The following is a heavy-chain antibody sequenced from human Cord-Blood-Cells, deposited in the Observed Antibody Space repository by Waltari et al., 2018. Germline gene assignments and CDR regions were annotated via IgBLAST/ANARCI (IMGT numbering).Heavy chain of an antibody. CDR2: IIPIFGKA. J-gene: IGHJ4*02. Sequence: QVQLVQSGAGVKKPGSAVKVSCKASGGTFSSYAISWVRQAPGQGLEWMGGIIPIFGKANNPQKFQGRGTITADEYTVTAYMELGRLRSEDTAVYYCAMRTNYYENSGYYFGHWGQGTLVTVAS. D-gene: IGHD3-22*01. CDR1: GGTFSSYA. CDR3: AMRTNYYENSGYYFGH. V-gene: IGHV1-69*01.